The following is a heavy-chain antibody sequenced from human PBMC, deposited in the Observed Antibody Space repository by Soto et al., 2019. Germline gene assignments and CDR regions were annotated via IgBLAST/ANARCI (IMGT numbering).Heavy chain of an antibody. CDR2: ISAYNGNT. Sequence: ASVKVSCKASGYTFTSYGISWVRQAPGQGLEWMGWISAYNGNTNYAQKLQGRVTMTTDTSTSTAYMELRSLRSDDTAVYYCARDVDIVATIAPYYYYGMDVWGQGTTVTVSS. D-gene: IGHD5-12*01. V-gene: IGHV1-18*01. CDR1: GYTFTSYG. J-gene: IGHJ6*02. CDR3: ARDVDIVATIAPYYYYGMDV.